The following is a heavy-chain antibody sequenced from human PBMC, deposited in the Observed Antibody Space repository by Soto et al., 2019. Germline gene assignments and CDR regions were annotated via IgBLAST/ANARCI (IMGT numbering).Heavy chain of an antibody. CDR2: IFSNDEK. Sequence: QVTLKESGPVLVKPTETLTLTCTVSGFSLSNARMGVSWIRQPPGKALEWLAHIFSNDEKSYSPPLKSRLTISKDTAKSQVVLTMTTMDPVDTATYYCARPRRLGDFGAFDIWGQGTMVTVSS. J-gene: IGHJ3*02. D-gene: IGHD3-10*01. CDR1: GFSLSNARMG. CDR3: ARPRRLGDFGAFDI. V-gene: IGHV2-26*01.